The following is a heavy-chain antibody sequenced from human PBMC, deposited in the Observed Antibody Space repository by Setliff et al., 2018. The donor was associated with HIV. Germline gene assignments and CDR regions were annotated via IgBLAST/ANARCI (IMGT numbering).Heavy chain of an antibody. Sequence: ASVKVSCKASGDTFTDYYFHWLRQAPGQGLEWMGRINPNSGGTNYAQKFRGRVTMTRDTSISTVYMELSSLTSDDTAVYYCTRSVLRFFGVVVDFDFWGQGTLVTVSS. CDR3: TRSVLRFFGVVVDFDF. J-gene: IGHJ4*02. CDR2: INPNSGGT. V-gene: IGHV1-2*06. CDR1: GDTFTDYY. D-gene: IGHD3-3*01.